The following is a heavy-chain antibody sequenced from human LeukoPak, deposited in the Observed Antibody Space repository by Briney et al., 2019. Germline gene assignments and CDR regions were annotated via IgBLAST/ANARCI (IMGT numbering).Heavy chain of an antibody. J-gene: IGHJ5*02. CDR3: ARDPFFDP. CDR2: ISAYNGHT. CDR1: GYTFSNYG. Sequence: ASVKVSCKTSGYTFSNYGISWVRQAPGQGLEWMGWISAYNGHTKYAQKFQGRVTTTTDTSTSTAYMDLRSLISDDTAIYYCARDPFFDPWGQGTLVTVSS. V-gene: IGHV1-18*01.